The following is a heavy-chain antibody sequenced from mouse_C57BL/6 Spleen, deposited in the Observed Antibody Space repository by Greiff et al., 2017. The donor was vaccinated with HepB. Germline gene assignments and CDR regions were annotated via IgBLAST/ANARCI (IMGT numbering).Heavy chain of an antibody. CDR1: GFTFTDYY. D-gene: IGHD2-10*01. CDR3: ARLLPYYAMDY. V-gene: IGHV7-3*01. CDR2: IRNKANGYTT. J-gene: IGHJ4*01. Sequence: EVQLQESGGGLVQPGGSLSLSCAASGFTFTDYYMSWVRQPPGKALEWLGFIRNKANGYTTEYSASVKGRFTISRDNSQSILYLQMNALRAEDSATYYCARLLPYYAMDYWGQGTSVTVSS.